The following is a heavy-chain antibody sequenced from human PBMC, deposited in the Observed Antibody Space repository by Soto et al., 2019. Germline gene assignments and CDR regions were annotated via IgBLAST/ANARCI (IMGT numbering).Heavy chain of an antibody. CDR3: ARESLNFWLDL. J-gene: IGHJ5*02. V-gene: IGHV4-61*01. CDR2: MYYSGST. Sequence: GTRSRPCTVAGCSVSSVTCYWSWIRQPPGKGLEWIGYMYYSGSTNYNPSFKSRVTMSVDTSKNQFSLRLRSVTAADTAVYYCARESLNFWLDLWGQGSLVTVSS. CDR1: GCSVSSVTCY.